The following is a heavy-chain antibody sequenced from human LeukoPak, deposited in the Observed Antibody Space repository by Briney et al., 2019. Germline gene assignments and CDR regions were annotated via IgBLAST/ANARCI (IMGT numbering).Heavy chain of an antibody. J-gene: IGHJ4*02. V-gene: IGHV4-4*02. D-gene: IGHD3-10*01. Sequence: PSETLSLTCAVSGGSISSSNWWSWVRQPPGKGLEWIGEIYHSGSTNYNPSLKSRVTISVDKSKNQFSLKLSSVTAVDTAVYYCARDWSSGSYSPLAYWGQGTLVTVSS. CDR1: GGSISSSNW. CDR3: ARDWSSGSYSPLAY. CDR2: IYHSGST.